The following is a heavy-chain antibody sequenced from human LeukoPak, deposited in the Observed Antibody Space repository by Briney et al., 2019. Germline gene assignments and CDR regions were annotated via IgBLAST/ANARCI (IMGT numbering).Heavy chain of an antibody. D-gene: IGHD6-19*01. Sequence: SETLSLTCAVYGGSFSGYYWSWIRQPPGKGLEWIGEINHSGSTNYNPSLKSRVTISVDTSKNQFSLKLSSVTAADTAVYYCARGFPRRVAGSPAFDYWGQGTLVTVSS. CDR1: GGSFSGYY. CDR3: ARGFPRRVAGSPAFDY. J-gene: IGHJ4*02. V-gene: IGHV4-34*01. CDR2: INHSGST.